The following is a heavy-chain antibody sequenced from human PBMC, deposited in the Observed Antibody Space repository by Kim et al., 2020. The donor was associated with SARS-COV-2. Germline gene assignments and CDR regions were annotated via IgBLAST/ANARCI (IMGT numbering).Heavy chain of an antibody. CDR1: DFSISSGYY. D-gene: IGHD4-17*01. V-gene: IGHV4-38-2*02. CDR2: IYHSGST. J-gene: IGHJ4*02. Sequence: SETLSLTCTISDFSISSGYYWGWIRQPPGKGLDWIGSIYHSGSTYYNPSLKSRVTISVDTSKNQFSLKLTSVTAADTAVYYCARVFGPQIYGALDYWGQGTLVTVSS. CDR3: ARVFGPQIYGALDY.